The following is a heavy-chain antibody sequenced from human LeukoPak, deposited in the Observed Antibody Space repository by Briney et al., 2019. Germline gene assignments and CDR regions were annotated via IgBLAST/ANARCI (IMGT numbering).Heavy chain of an antibody. J-gene: IGHJ4*02. CDR2: FHDSEST. CDR3: ARGDPSGRPGIAFDY. V-gene: IGHV4-59*01. D-gene: IGHD1-26*01. Sequence: SETLSLTCTVSGGSISNNYWSWIRQPPGKGLEWIGHFHDSESTNYNPSLKSRVTISVDMSKNQFSLKLSSVTAADTAVYYCARGDPSGRPGIAFDYWGQGTLVTVSS. CDR1: GGSISNNY.